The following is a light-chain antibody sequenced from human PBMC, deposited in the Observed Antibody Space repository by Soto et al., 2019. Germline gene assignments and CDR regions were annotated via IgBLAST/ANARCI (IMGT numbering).Light chain of an antibody. J-gene: IGLJ2*01. Sequence: QSALTQPASVSGSPGQSITISCTGTSSDVGGYNYVSWYQQHPGKAPKLMIYEVSNRPSGVSNRFSGSKSGNTASLTISGLQAEDEADYYCSSYTSSCTLVVFGGGTKHTVL. CDR1: SSDVGGYNY. V-gene: IGLV2-14*01. CDR3: SSYTSSCTLVV. CDR2: EVS.